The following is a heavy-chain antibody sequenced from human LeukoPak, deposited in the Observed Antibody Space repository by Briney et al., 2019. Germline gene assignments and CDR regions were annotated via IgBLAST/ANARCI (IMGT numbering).Heavy chain of an antibody. V-gene: IGHV4-59*08. Sequence: SETLSLTCTVSGGSISGYNWSWIRQSPGKGLEWIGYIYYSGSTNYNPSLQSRVTLSLDTSKNQFSLKLSSVTAADTAVYYCARNIAVTGTYSYSDYWGQGTLVTVSS. J-gene: IGHJ4*02. CDR2: IYYSGST. CDR1: GGSISGYN. CDR3: ARNIAVTGTYSYSDY. D-gene: IGHD6-19*01.